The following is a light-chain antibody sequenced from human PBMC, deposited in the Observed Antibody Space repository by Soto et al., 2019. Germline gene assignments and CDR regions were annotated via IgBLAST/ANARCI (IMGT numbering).Light chain of an antibody. CDR3: QQYNVWPLT. CDR2: VAS. V-gene: IGKV3-15*01. CDR1: QSVSSN. Sequence: EIVMTQSPATLSVSPGERATLSCRASQSVSSNLAWYQQKPGQTPKLLIYVASTRATGIPARFSGSGSGTEFTLTISSLQSEDFAVYYCQQYNVWPLTFGGGTNVEF. J-gene: IGKJ4*01.